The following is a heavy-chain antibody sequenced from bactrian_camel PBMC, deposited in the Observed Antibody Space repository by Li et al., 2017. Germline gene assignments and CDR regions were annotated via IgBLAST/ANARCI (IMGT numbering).Heavy chain of an antibody. J-gene: IGHJ4*01. CDR2: IRSDGST. Sequence: HVQLVESGRDSVQIGGSLRLSCKVSAEHYRTCSMGWYRQAPGKERRLVSAIRSDGSTWYRDSVQGRFTISQDNTKNTVYLQLNSLKTEDMAMYYCASANYGDSSLNYWGQGTQVTVS. V-gene: IGHV3S55*01. CDR1: AEHYRTCS. CDR3: ASANYGDSSLNY. D-gene: IGHD6*01.